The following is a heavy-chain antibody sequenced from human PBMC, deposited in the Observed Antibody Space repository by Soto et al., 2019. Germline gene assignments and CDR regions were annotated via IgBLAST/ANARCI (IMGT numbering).Heavy chain of an antibody. CDR3: ARDNRKELWVEGLNAMDV. D-gene: IGHD3-10*01. Sequence: QVQLVQSGPEVKKPGASVKVSCKASAYTFTTYGISWVRQAPGQGLEWMGGISGYNGQTNYPKKFRGRVTLTTDTSTSTAYMELRSLRSDDTAMYYCARDNRKELWVEGLNAMDVWGQGTTVTVSS. V-gene: IGHV1-18*04. CDR1: AYTFTTYG. CDR2: ISGYNGQT. J-gene: IGHJ6*02.